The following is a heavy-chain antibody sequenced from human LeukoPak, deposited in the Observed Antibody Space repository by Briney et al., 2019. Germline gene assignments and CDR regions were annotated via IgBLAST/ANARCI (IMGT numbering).Heavy chain of an antibody. CDR3: ARVVYYYDSSGYFLSDGMDV. CDR2: ISAYNGNT. V-gene: IGHV1-18*01. J-gene: IGHJ6*02. Sequence: ASVKVSCKASGYTLTSYGISWVRQAPGQGLEWMGWISAYNGNTNYAQKLQGRVTMTTDTSTSTAYMELRSLRSDDTAVYYCARVVYYYDSSGYFLSDGMDVWGQGTTVTVSS. D-gene: IGHD3-22*01. CDR1: GYTLTSYG.